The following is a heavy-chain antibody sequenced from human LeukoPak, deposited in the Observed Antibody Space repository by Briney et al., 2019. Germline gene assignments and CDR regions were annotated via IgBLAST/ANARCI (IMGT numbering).Heavy chain of an antibody. D-gene: IGHD3-3*01. CDR3: ARMEVA. J-gene: IGHJ3*01. Sequence: GGSLRLSCAASGFTFSSSWMHWVRQVPGKGLVWVSRISSGGITTNYADSVKGRFTISRDNAKNTVYLQMNSLRAEDTAMYYCARMEVAWGQGTIVTVSS. V-gene: IGHV3-74*01. CDR2: ISSGGITT. CDR1: GFTFSSSW.